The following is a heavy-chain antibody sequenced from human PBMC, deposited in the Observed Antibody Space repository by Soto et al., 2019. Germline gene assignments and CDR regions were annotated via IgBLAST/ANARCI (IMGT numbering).Heavy chain of an antibody. D-gene: IGHD1-26*01. CDR2: INSGGSNI. J-gene: IGHJ4*02. CDR3: GRGRSGQIVVFY. Sequence: GGSLRLSCTASGVNLRNYWMHWVRQAPGKGLVWVSRINSGGSNIKYADSVKGRFTISRDNARNTLYLQMDSLSPDDTAVYYCGRGRSGQIVVFYWGQGTPVTVSS. CDR1: GVNLRNYW. V-gene: IGHV3-74*03.